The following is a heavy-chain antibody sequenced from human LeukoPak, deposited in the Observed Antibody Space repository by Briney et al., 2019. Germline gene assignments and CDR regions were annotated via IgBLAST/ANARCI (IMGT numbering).Heavy chain of an antibody. CDR3: ARAITDFDY. J-gene: IGHJ4*02. CDR1: GFNFNTYW. CDR2: IKPDGSET. D-gene: IGHD1-14*01. V-gene: IGHV3-7*01. Sequence: GGSLRLSCAASGFNFNTYWMSWVRQAPGKGLEWVANIKPDGSETNYVDSVKGRFTISRDNAKRSLYLQMNSLRVEDTAVYYCARAITDFDYWGQGTLVTVSS.